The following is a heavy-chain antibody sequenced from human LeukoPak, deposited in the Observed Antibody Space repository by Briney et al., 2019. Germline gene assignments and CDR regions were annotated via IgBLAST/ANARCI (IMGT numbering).Heavy chain of an antibody. Sequence: GGSLRLSCAASGFTFSSYAMNWVRQAPGKGLEWISYISSSGSTIYYADSVKGRFTISRDNAKNSLYLQMNSLRAEDTAVYYCARRRDSGSLQHFDYWGQGTLVTVSS. CDR2: ISSSGSTI. CDR1: GFTFSSYA. V-gene: IGHV3-48*04. J-gene: IGHJ4*02. D-gene: IGHD1-26*01. CDR3: ARRRDSGSLQHFDY.